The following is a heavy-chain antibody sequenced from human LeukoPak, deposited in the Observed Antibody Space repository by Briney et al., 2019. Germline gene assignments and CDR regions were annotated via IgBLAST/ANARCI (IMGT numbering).Heavy chain of an antibody. D-gene: IGHD3-10*01. Sequence: GGSLRLSCAASGFIFSDFYMSRVRQAPGKGLEWVSYISGSGDIIYYSDSVKGRFAVSRDNAKNSVYLQMNNLRAADTAVYFCTRETYHYTSGNWGQGTLVTVSS. CDR3: TRETYHYTSGN. CDR2: ISGSGDII. CDR1: GFIFSDFY. J-gene: IGHJ4*02. V-gene: IGHV3-11*01.